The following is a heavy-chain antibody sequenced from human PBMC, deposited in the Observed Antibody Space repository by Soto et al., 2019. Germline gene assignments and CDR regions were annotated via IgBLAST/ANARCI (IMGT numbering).Heavy chain of an antibody. CDR3: ASLSGGLKQLARADLDY. V-gene: IGHV3-21*01. J-gene: IGHJ4*02. CDR1: GFTFSSYS. D-gene: IGHD6-6*01. CDR2: ISSSSSYI. Sequence: EVQLVESGGGLVKPGGSLRLSCAASGFTFSSYSMNWVRQAPGKGLEWVSSISSSSSYIYYADSVKGRFTISRDNAKNSLYLQMNSLRAEDTAVYYCASLSGGLKQLARADLDYWGQGTLVTVSS.